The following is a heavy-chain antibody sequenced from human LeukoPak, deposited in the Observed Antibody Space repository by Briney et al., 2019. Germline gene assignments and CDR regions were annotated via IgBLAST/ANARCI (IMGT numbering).Heavy chain of an antibody. Sequence: GGSLRLSRAVSGITLSNYGMSWVREAPGKGLEWGAGLSGSGGGTNYADSVQGRFTISRDNPKNTLYLQMNSLRAEYTAVYFCAKRGVVVRVFLVGFHKEAYYFDSWGQGALVTVSS. CDR2: LSGSGGGT. CDR3: AKRGVVVRVFLVGFHKEAYYFDS. V-gene: IGHV3-23*01. CDR1: GITLSNYG. D-gene: IGHD3-10*01. J-gene: IGHJ4*02.